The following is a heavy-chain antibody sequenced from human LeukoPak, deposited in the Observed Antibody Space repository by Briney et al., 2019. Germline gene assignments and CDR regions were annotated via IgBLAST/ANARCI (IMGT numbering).Heavy chain of an antibody. CDR3: ARLVGIAAAGGPGHFQH. Sequence: PSETLSLTCAVYGGSFSGYYWSWVRQAPGKGLEWVANIKQDGSEKYYVDSVKGRFTISRDNAKNSLYLQMNSLRAEDTAVYYCARLVGIAAAGGPGHFQHWGQGTLVTVSS. CDR2: IKQDGSEK. D-gene: IGHD6-13*01. V-gene: IGHV3-7*01. CDR1: GGSFSGYY. J-gene: IGHJ1*01.